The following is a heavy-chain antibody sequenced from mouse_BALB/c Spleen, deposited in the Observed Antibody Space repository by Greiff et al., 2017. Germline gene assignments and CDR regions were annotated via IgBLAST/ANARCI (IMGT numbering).Heavy chain of an antibody. CDR1: GFTFSDYY. CDR2: ISDGGSYT. J-gene: IGHJ3*01. CDR3: AREEETD. Sequence: EVMLVESGGGLVKPGGSLKLSCAASGFTFSDYYMYWVRQTPEKRLEWVATISDGGSYTYYPDSVKGRFTISRDNAKNNLYLQMSSLKSEDTAMYYCAREEETDWGQGTLVTVSA. V-gene: IGHV5-4*02.